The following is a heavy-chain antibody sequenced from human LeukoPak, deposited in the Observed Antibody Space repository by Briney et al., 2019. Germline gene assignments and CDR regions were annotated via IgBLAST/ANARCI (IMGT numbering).Heavy chain of an antibody. V-gene: IGHV1-18*01. D-gene: IGHD3-10*01. CDR3: ARDTRAIHPWFLDY. J-gene: IGHJ4*02. Sequence: TSVIFSCKASGYTFTDYGISWLRQAPGQGLEWMGWISVYNGDTHFAQMFQGRVTMTTDTSTSTAYMELRSLRSDDTAVYYCARDTRAIHPWFLDYWGQGT. CDR2: ISVYNGDT. CDR1: GYTFTDYG.